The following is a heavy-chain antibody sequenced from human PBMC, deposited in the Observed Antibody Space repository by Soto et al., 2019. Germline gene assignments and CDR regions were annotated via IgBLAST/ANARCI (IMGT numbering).Heavy chain of an antibody. D-gene: IGHD3-22*01. J-gene: IGHJ4*02. V-gene: IGHV1-46*01. CDR2: INPGGGST. CDR1: GYAFTSNY. Sequence: QVQLVQSGAEVKKPGASVTVSCKASGYAFTSNYLHWVRQAPRQGLQWVGMINPGGGSTSYAQKFQGRVTLTRDTSTSTVYMELSSLRSDDTAVYYCARDSSGSDYWGQGTLVTVSS. CDR3: ARDSSGSDY.